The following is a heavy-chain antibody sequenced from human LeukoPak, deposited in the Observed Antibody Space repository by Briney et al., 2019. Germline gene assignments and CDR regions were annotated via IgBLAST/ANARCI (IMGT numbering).Heavy chain of an antibody. D-gene: IGHD3-3*01. Sequence: ASVKVSCKASGYTFTGNYMHWVRQAPGQRLEWMGWINPNSGGTNYAQKFQGRVTMTRDTSISTAYMELSRLRSDDTAVYYCARSLRFLEWLLPNYYYYYYMDVWGKGTTVTVSS. CDR2: INPNSGGT. J-gene: IGHJ6*03. CDR1: GYTFTGNY. CDR3: ARSLRFLEWLLPNYYYYYYMDV. V-gene: IGHV1-2*02.